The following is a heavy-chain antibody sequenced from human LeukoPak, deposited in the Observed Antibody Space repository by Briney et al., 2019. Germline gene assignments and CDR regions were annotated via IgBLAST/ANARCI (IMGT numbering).Heavy chain of an antibody. CDR2: ISGRGTST. Sequence: YPGESLRLSCAASGFTFDTYAMTWVRQVPGEGLEWVSNISGRGTSTNYADSVKGRFTISRDNSKNTLHLQMNSLRAEDTAIYYCAKSYRQESDWSSSFDYWGQGTLVTVSS. CDR1: GFTFDTYA. D-gene: IGHD3-9*01. CDR3: AKSYRQESDWSSSFDY. J-gene: IGHJ4*02. V-gene: IGHV3-23*01.